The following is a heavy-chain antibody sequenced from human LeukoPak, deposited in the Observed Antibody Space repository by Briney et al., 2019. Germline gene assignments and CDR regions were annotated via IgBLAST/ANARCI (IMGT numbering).Heavy chain of an antibody. CDR1: GFTLSGYV. V-gene: IGHV3-30*02. CDR3: ARDLSPVVRASPMGY. D-gene: IGHD3-10*01. Sequence: QSGGSLRLSCEASGFTLSGYVMHWVRQAPGKGLEWVAVMIYDGSEKYYADSVKGRFTISGDNSKNTLYLQMNSLRAEDTAVYYCARDLSPVVRASPMGYWGQGTPVTVSS. CDR2: MIYDGSEK. J-gene: IGHJ4*02.